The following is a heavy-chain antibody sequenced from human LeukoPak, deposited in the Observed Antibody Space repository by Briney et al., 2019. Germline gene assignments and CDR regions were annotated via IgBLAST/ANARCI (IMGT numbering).Heavy chain of an antibody. CDR3: ARVGKGATTGQWIWFDP. D-gene: IGHD1-26*01. J-gene: IGHJ5*02. Sequence: ASVKVSCKASGYTFTSYGISWVRQAPGQGLEWMGWISAYNGNTNYAQKLQGRVTMTTDTSTSTAYMELRSLRSDDTAVYYCARVGKGATTGQWIWFDPWGQGTLVTVSP. CDR2: ISAYNGNT. V-gene: IGHV1-18*01. CDR1: GYTFTSYG.